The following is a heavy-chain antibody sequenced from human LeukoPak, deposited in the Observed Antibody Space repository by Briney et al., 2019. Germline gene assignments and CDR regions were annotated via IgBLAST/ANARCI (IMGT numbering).Heavy chain of an antibody. V-gene: IGHV4-59*12. D-gene: IGHD3-22*01. Sequence: SETLSLTCTVSGGSISSYYWSWIRQPPGKGLEWIGYIYYSGSTNYNPSLKSRVTISVDTSKNQFSLKLSSVTAADTAVYYCARAFYDSSGYYGYLDVWGKGTTVTVSS. J-gene: IGHJ6*04. CDR3: ARAFYDSSGYYGYLDV. CDR2: IYYSGST. CDR1: GGSISSYY.